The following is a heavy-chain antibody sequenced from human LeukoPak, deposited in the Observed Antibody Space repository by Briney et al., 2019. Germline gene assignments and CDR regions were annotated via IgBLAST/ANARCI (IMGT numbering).Heavy chain of an antibody. D-gene: IGHD6-13*01. CDR2: IYYSGST. Sequence: SETLSLTCTVSGDSISSYYWSWIRQPPGKGLEWIGYIYYSGSTNYNPSLKSRVTISVDTSKNQFSLKLSSVTAADTAVYYCARVMTRIAAAGIYYYYGMDVWGQGTTVTVSS. CDR3: ARVMTRIAAAGIYYYYGMDV. CDR1: GDSISSYY. V-gene: IGHV4-59*01. J-gene: IGHJ6*02.